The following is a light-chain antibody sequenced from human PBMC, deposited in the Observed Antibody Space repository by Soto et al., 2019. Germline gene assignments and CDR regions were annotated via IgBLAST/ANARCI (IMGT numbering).Light chain of an antibody. J-gene: IGKJ3*01. CDR2: GTS. CDR3: QQYGSSLFT. CDR1: QSVSSKY. Sequence: EIVLTQSPATLSLSPGERATLSCRASQSVSSKYLAWYQQKPGRAPRVLIYGTSIRASGVPERFSGGGSRTDFTLTITRLEPEDFAVYYCQQYGSSLFTFGPGTKVDIK. V-gene: IGKV3-20*01.